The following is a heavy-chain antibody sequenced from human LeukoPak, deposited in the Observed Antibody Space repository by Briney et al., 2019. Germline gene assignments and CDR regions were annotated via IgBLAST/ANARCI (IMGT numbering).Heavy chain of an antibody. CDR2: IWYDGSNK. D-gene: IGHD3-9*01. Sequence: GRSLRLSCAASGFTFSSYGMHWVRQAPGKGLEWVAVIWYDGSNKYYADSVKGRFTISRDNSKNTLYLQMNSLRAEDTAVYYCARAPLRYFDWLLVYWSQGTLVTVSS. CDR1: GFTFSSYG. V-gene: IGHV3-33*01. CDR3: ARAPLRYFDWLLVY. J-gene: IGHJ4*02.